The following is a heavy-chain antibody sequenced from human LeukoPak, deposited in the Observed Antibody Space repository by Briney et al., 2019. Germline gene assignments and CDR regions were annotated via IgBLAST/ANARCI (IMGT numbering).Heavy chain of an antibody. CDR2: ISSSSSYI. Sequence: GGSLRLSCAASGFTFSSYSMNWVRQAPAKGLEGVSSISSSSSYIYYADSVKGRFTISRDNAKNSLYLQMHSLRAEDTAVYYCARARYSSGWYGDYWGQGTLVTVSS. D-gene: IGHD6-19*01. J-gene: IGHJ4*02. CDR1: GFTFSSYS. V-gene: IGHV3-21*01. CDR3: ARARYSSGWYGDY.